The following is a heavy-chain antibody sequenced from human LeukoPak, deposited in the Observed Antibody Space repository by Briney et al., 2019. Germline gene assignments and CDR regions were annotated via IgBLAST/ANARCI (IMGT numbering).Heavy chain of an antibody. CDR1: GFTFSSYA. J-gene: IGHJ4*02. Sequence: GGSLRLSCEASGFTFSSYAMSWVRQAPGKGLEWVSAISGSGGSTNYAGSVQGRFTTSRDNSKNTLFLQMNSLRAEDTAVYYCAKVAGSGYGTYYFDYWGQGTLVTVSS. D-gene: IGHD5-12*01. V-gene: IGHV3-23*01. CDR2: ISGSGGST. CDR3: AKVAGSGYGTYYFDY.